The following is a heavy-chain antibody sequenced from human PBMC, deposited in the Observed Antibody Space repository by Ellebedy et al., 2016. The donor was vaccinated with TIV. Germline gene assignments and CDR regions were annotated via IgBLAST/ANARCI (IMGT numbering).Heavy chain of an antibody. Sequence: PGGSLRLSCKTSGYSFSSYWIGWVRQTPGAGLEWMGIIHPDDSDTRNSPSFRGQVTISADKSTSTTYLHWNSLKTSDNAMYYCARMDDSAYFDYWGQGTRVTVSS. CDR1: GYSFSSYW. D-gene: IGHD1-1*01. CDR3: ARMDDSAYFDY. V-gene: IGHV5-51*01. J-gene: IGHJ4*02. CDR2: IHPDDSDT.